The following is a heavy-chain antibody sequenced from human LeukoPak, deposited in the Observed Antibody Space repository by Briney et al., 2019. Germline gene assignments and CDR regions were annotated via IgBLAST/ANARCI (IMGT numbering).Heavy chain of an antibody. D-gene: IGHD1-14*01. CDR1: GFTFSSYG. CDR3: AKGPYPGSQYFQH. Sequence: PGRSLRLSRAASGFTFSSYGMHWVRQAPGKGLEWVAVISYDGSNKYYADSVKGRFTISRDNSKNTLYLQMNSLRAEDTAVYYCAKGPYPGSQYFQHWGQGALVTVSS. J-gene: IGHJ1*01. V-gene: IGHV3-30*18. CDR2: ISYDGSNK.